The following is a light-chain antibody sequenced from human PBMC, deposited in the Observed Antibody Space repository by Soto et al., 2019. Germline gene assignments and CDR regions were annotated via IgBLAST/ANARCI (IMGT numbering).Light chain of an antibody. Sequence: DIPMTQSPFSLSASVGDRVTITCRASQSINFFLNWYQQRPGETPKLLVYAASILESGAPTRFSGSGFGTDFSLTIDSLQPDDFATYFCQQTNSAPRTFGQGTKVEMK. CDR1: QSINFF. CDR3: QQTNSAPRT. J-gene: IGKJ1*01. CDR2: AAS. V-gene: IGKV1-39*01.